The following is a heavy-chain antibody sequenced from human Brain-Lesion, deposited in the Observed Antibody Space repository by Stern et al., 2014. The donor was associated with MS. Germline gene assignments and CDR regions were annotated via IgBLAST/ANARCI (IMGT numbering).Heavy chain of an antibody. CDR2: IYTTGST. CDR1: GGSVGSGSYD. V-gene: IGHV4-61*02. D-gene: IGHD5-18*01. J-gene: IGHJ4*02. CDR3: ARDKEDTNMAFRYFDN. Sequence: QVQLVQSGPGLVQPSQTLSLTCTVSGGSVGSGSYDWSWIRQPAGKGLEWIGRIYTTGSTYYNPSLKSRVSILIDTPKNQFSLKLTSVTAADTAVYYCARDKEDTNMAFRYFDNWGQGTLVTVSS.